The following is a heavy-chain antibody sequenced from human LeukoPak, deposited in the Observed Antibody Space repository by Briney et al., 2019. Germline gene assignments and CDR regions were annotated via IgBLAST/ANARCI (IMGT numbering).Heavy chain of an antibody. J-gene: IGHJ4*02. CDR2: IYYSGST. Sequence: SETLSLTCTVSGGSISSGGYYWSWIRQHPGKGLEWIGYIYYSGSTYYNPSLKSRVTISVGTSKNQFSLKLSSVTAADTAVYYCAREKKLVPEYYFDCWGQGTLVTVSS. D-gene: IGHD6-13*01. CDR3: AREKKLVPEYYFDC. CDR1: GGSISSGGYY. V-gene: IGHV4-31*03.